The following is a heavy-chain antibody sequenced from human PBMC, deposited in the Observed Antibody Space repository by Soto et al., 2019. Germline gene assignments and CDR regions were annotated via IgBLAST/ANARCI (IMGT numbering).Heavy chain of an antibody. V-gene: IGHV4-31*03. J-gene: IGHJ4*02. Sequence: SETLSLTCTVSGGSISSGGYYWSWIRQHPGKGLEWIGYIYYSGSTYYNPSLKSRVTISVDTSKNQFSLKLSSVTAADTAVYYCARDGSPSGFDYWGQGTLVTVSS. CDR1: GGSISSGGYY. CDR2: IYYSGST. CDR3: ARDGSPSGFDY. D-gene: IGHD1-26*01.